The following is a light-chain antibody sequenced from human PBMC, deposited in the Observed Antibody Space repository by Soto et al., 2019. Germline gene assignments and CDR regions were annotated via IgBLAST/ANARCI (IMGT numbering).Light chain of an antibody. V-gene: IGKV4-1*01. Sequence: DIVMTQSPDSLAVSLGERATINCKSSQSVLYSSNNKNYLAWYQQKPGQPPKLLIYWASTRESGVPDRFSGSRSWTDFTLTISSLQAEDVAVYYWQQYYGTPPYTFGQGTKLEIK. CDR3: QQYYGTPPYT. CDR1: QSVLYSSNNKNY. CDR2: WAS. J-gene: IGKJ2*01.